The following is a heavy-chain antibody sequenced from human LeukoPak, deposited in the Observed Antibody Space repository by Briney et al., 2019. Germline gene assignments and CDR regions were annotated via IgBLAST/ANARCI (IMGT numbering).Heavy chain of an antibody. CDR2: IYYSGST. J-gene: IGHJ4*02. V-gene: IGHV4-4*02. Sequence: PSGTLSLTCAVSGGSISSSNWWSWVRQPPGKGLEWIGYIYYSGSTYYNPSLKSRVTISVDTSKNQFSLKLSSVTAADTAVYYCARVYTLGYCSSTSCQGTLWGQGTLVTVSS. CDR3: ARVYTLGYCSSTSCQGTL. D-gene: IGHD2-2*01. CDR1: GGSISSSNW.